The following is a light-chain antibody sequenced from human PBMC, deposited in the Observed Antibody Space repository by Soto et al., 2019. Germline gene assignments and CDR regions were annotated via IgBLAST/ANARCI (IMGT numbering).Light chain of an antibody. V-gene: IGLV2-14*01. CDR3: SSYTSSSTGV. J-gene: IGLJ1*01. CDR1: SSDVGGYNY. Sequence: QSVLTQPASVSGCPGQSMTISCTGTSSDVGGYNYVSWYQQHPGKAPKLMIYEVSNRPSGVSNRFSGSKSGNTASLTISGLQAEDEADYYCSSYTSSSTGVFGTGTKVTV. CDR2: EVS.